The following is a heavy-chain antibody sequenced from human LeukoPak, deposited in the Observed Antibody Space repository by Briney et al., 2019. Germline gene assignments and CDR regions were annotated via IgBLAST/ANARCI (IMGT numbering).Heavy chain of an antibody. CDR2: ISYDGSNK. D-gene: IGHD5-18*01. CDR1: GFTFSSYA. Sequence: GRSLRLSCAASGFTFSSYAMHWVRQAPGKGLEWVAVISYDGSNKYYADSVKGRFTISRDNSKSTLYLQMNSLRAEDTAVYYCARVAGGYSYGYFDYWGQGTLVTVSS. V-gene: IGHV3-30*01. J-gene: IGHJ4*02. CDR3: ARVAGGYSYGYFDY.